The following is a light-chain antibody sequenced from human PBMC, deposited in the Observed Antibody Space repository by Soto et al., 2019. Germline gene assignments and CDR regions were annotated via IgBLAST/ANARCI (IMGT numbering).Light chain of an antibody. CDR3: SSFTSRFTFV. J-gene: IGLJ1*01. CDR2: EVT. CDR1: RIDVGAYNY. V-gene: IGLV2-14*01. Sequence: QSVLTQPASVSGSPGQSIAISCPGTRIDVGAYNYVSWYQQHSGKAPKLMISEVTNRPSGVSVRFSCSKSGNTASLAISGLRAENEDDYNCSSFTSRFTFVFGTGTKVTVL.